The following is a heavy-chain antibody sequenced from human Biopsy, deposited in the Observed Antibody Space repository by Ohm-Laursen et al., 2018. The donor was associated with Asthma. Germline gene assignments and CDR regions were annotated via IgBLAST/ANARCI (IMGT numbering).Heavy chain of an antibody. CDR2: IYSSGDT. V-gene: IGHV4-30-4*01. J-gene: IGHJ5*02. Sequence: SETLSLTCTVSGGSISSDDYYWSRIRQAPGKGLEWIAYIYSSGDTYYSPSLKSRVSISLDTSKNQFSLRLTSVTAADTAVYYCARDLSFYDSSGYYRRWFDPWGQGTLVTVSS. CDR1: GGSISSDDYY. D-gene: IGHD3-22*01. CDR3: ARDLSFYDSSGYYRRWFDP.